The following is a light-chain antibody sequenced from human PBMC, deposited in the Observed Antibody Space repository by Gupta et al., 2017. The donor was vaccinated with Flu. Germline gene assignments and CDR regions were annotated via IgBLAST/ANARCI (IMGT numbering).Light chain of an antibody. Sequence: IQMTHSPSSLSASVGDRVTLPCRASQSISSSLNWYQQKPGKAPKLLISAVSNLQSGVPARFRGSGSGTDFTLTIDTLQPEDSASYHCQQSYSTPRTFGQGTKLEIK. J-gene: IGKJ1*01. CDR3: QQSYSTPRT. CDR1: QSISSS. V-gene: IGKV1-39*01. CDR2: AVS.